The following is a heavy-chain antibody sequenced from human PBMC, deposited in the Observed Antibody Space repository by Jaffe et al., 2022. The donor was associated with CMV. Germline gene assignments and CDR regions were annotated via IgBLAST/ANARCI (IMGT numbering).Heavy chain of an antibody. CDR3: ARGDDPGGITMIVVVIGGMDV. CDR1: GYTFTGYY. J-gene: IGHJ6*02. D-gene: IGHD3-22*01. Sequence: QVQLVQSGAEVKKPGASVKVSCKASGYTFTGYYMHWVRQAPGQGLEWMGWINPNSGGTNYAQKFQGRVTMTRDTSISTAYMELSRLRSDDTAVYYCARGDDPGGITMIVVVIGGMDVWGQGTTVTVSS. CDR2: INPNSGGT. V-gene: IGHV1-2*02.